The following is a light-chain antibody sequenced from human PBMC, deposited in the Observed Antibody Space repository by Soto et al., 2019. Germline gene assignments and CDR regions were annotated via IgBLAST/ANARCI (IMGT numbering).Light chain of an antibody. CDR2: GAS. CDR3: LQYDDWPPWT. Sequence: EIVMTQSPATLSVPPGERATLSCRASQSVGSKLAWYQQKPGQAPRFLIYGASSRAAGIPARFSGSGSGTEFTLTISSLQSEDFAVYYCLQYDDWPPWTFGQGTKVDIK. V-gene: IGKV3-15*01. CDR1: QSVGSK. J-gene: IGKJ1*01.